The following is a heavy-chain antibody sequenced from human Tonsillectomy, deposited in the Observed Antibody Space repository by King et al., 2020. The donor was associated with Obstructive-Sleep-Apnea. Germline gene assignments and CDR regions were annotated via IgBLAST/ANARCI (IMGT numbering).Heavy chain of an antibody. CDR1: GYTFTNYW. V-gene: IGHV5-51*01. J-gene: IGHJ6*02. CDR3: ARHLQWVRALSVDHYGMDV. CDR2: IYPGDSDT. Sequence: QLVQSGAEVKKPGESLKISCKGSGYTFTNYWIGWVRQMPGKGLEWMGIIYPGDSDTRYSPSFQGQVTISADKSISTAYLQWNSLKASDTAMYYCARHLQWVRALSVDHYGMDVWGQGTTVTVS. D-gene: IGHD5-12*01.